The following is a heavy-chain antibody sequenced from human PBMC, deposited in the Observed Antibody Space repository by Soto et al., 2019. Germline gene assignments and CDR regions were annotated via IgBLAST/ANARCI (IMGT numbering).Heavy chain of an antibody. CDR2: ISYDGSNK. D-gene: IGHD3-3*01. J-gene: IGHJ6*02. CDR1: GFTFSSYG. Sequence: GGSLRLSCAASGFTFSSYGMHWVRQAPGKGLEWVAVISYDGSNKYYADSVKGRFTISRDNSKNTLYLQMNSLRAEDTAVYYCAKEGVTIFGVVPPSYGMDVWGQGTTVTVSS. CDR3: AKEGVTIFGVVPPSYGMDV. V-gene: IGHV3-30*18.